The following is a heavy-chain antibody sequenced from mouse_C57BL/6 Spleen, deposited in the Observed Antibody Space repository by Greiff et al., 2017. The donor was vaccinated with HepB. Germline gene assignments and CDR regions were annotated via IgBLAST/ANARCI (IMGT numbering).Heavy chain of an antibody. CDR3: ARGGFYYGSFDY. CDR1: GYAFSSSW. J-gene: IGHJ2*01. CDR2: IYPGDGDT. D-gene: IGHD2-2*01. V-gene: IGHV1-82*01. Sequence: VQLQQSGPELVKPGASVKISCKASGYAFSSSWMNWVKQRPGKGLEWIGRIYPGDGDTNDNGKFKGKATLTADKSSSTAYMQLSSLTSEDSAVYGCARGGFYYGSFDYWGQGTTLTVSS.